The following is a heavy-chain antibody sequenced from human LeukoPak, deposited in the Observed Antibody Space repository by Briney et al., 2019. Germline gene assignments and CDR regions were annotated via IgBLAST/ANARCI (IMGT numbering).Heavy chain of an antibody. CDR3: AREHYDILTGPDAFDI. D-gene: IGHD3-9*01. V-gene: IGHV1-18*01. Sequence: ASVKVSCKASGYTFTSYGISWVRQAPGQGLEWMGWISAYNGNTNYAQKLQGRVTMTTDTFASTAYMELRSLRSDDTAVYYCAREHYDILTGPDAFDIWGQGTMVTVSS. J-gene: IGHJ3*02. CDR2: ISAYNGNT. CDR1: GYTFTSYG.